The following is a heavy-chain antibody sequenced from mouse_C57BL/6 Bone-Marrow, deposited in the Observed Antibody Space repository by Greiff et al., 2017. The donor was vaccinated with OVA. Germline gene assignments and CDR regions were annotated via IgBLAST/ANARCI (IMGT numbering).Heavy chain of an antibody. V-gene: IGHV5-12*01. CDR3: ARLDAMDY. CDR2: ISNGGGST. J-gene: IGHJ4*01. CDR1: GFTFSDFY. Sequence: EVQRVESGGGLVQPGGSLKLSCAASGFTFSDFYMYWIRQTLEKRLEWVAYISNGGGSTYYPDTVKGRFTISRDNAKNTLYLQMRRLKSEDTAMYYCARLDAMDYWGQGTSVTVSS.